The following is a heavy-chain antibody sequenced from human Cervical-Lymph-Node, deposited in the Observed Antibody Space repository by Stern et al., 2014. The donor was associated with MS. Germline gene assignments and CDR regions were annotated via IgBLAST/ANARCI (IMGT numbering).Heavy chain of an antibody. CDR1: GFTFSLYA. V-gene: IGHV3-23*04. J-gene: IGHJ4*02. D-gene: IGHD6-19*01. Sequence: DQLVESGGDLAQPGGSLRLSCAVSGFTFSLYAMSWVRQAPGKGLGWVSAISGTDSSTYYAETVKGRFTISRDNSKYTLYLQMNNLRAEDTAVYYCAKEGIAVASFDYWGQGTLVTVSS. CDR2: ISGTDSST. CDR3: AKEGIAVASFDY.